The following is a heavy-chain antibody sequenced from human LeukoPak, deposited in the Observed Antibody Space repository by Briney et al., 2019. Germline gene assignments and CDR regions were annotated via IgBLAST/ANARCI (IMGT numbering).Heavy chain of an antibody. Sequence: PGGSLRLSCAASGFTFSSYSMNWVRQAPGKGLEWVSYISSSTIYYADSVKGRFTISRDNAKNSLYLQMNSLRAEDTAVYYCARDRSSSWYSNPNYWGQGTLVTVSS. J-gene: IGHJ4*02. D-gene: IGHD6-13*01. V-gene: IGHV3-48*01. CDR1: GFTFSSYS. CDR3: ARDRSSSWYSNPNY. CDR2: ISSSTI.